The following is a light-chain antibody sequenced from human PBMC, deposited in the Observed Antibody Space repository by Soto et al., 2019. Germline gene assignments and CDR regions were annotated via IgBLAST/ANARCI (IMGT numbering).Light chain of an antibody. CDR2: WAS. CDR3: QQYESTPPT. Sequence: DIVMTQSPDSLAVSLGERATINCKSSQSVLYSSNNKNYLAWYQQRPGQPPKLLIYWASTRESGVPDRFSGSGSGTNFTPTLNSLQAEDVAVYYCQQYESTPPTFGQGTKLEIK. J-gene: IGKJ2*01. V-gene: IGKV4-1*01. CDR1: QSVLYSSNNKNY.